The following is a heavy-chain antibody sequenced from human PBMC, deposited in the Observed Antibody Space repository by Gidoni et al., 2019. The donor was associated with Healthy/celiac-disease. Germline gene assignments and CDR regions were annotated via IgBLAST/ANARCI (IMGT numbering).Heavy chain of an antibody. D-gene: IGHD4-4*01. V-gene: IGHV3-30*18. Sequence: QVQLVESGGGVVQPGRSLRLSCAASGFTFSSYGLHWVRQAPGKGLEWVAVISYDGSNKYYADSVKGRFTISRDNSKNTLYLQMNSLRAEDTAVYYCAKDPGDVTTSDGGGYLDYWGQGTLVTVSS. J-gene: IGHJ4*02. CDR3: AKDPGDVTTSDGGGYLDY. CDR1: GFTFSSYG. CDR2: ISYDGSNK.